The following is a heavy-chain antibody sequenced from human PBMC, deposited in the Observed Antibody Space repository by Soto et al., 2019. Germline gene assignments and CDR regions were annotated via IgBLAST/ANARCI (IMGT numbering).Heavy chain of an antibody. Sequence: PGGSLRLSCAASGFTFSSYGMHWVRQAPGKGLEWVSAISGSGGSTYYADSVKGRFTISRDNSKNTLYLQMNSLRAEDTAVYYCAKSLCSSTSCYVWDYWGQGTLVTVSS. CDR1: GFTFSSYG. CDR3: AKSLCSSTSCYVWDY. D-gene: IGHD2-2*01. V-gene: IGHV3-23*01. J-gene: IGHJ4*02. CDR2: ISGSGGST.